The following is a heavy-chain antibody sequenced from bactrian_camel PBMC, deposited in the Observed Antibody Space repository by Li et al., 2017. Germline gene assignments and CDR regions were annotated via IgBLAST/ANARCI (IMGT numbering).Heavy chain of an antibody. D-gene: IGHD2*01. CDR3: AADFLQYCTTTRLGY. Sequence: HVQLVESGGGSVQAGGSLRLSCTHSGYISSRRCMGWFRQAPGKAREGIAGIRRDGDEYYVGSVKGRFVISKDSAKNTLYLQMSGLKPEDTAKYYCAADFLQYCTTTRLGYWGQGTQVTVS. CDR2: IRRDGDE. J-gene: IGHJ4*01. CDR1: GYISSRRC. V-gene: IGHV3S55*01.